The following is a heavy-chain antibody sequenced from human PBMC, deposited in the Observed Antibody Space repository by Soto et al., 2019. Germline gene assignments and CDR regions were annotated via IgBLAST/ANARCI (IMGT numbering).Heavy chain of an antibody. CDR3: AKGLRYFYYGMDV. J-gene: IGHJ6*02. CDR1: GYTFIGYY. D-gene: IGHD2-15*01. Sequence: ASVKVSCKASGYTFIGYYMHWVRQAPGQGLEWMGWINPNSGGTNYAQKFQGRVTMTRDTSISTAYMELSNLRSDDTALYYCAKGLRYFYYGMDVWGQGTTVTVSS. V-gene: IGHV1-2*02. CDR2: INPNSGGT.